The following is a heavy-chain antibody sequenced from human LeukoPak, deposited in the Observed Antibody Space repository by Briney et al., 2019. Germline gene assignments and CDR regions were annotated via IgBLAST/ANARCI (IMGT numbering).Heavy chain of an antibody. J-gene: IGHJ6*02. D-gene: IGHD1-26*01. CDR3: AKDRNAPSQWEQPPYYFYGMDV. V-gene: IGHV3-30*18. Sequence: GRSLRLTCVASGFTFSIYGKHWVRQAPGQGPEWVAVASYDGSNKYYADSVKGRFTISRDNSKNTLYLQMNSLRAEDTAVYYCAKDRNAPSQWEQPPYYFYGMDVWGQGTTVTVSS. CDR2: ASYDGSNK. CDR1: GFTFSIYG.